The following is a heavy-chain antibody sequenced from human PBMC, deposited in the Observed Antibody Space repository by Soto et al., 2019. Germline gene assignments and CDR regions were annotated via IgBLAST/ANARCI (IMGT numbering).Heavy chain of an antibody. CDR2: ITGGGTDT. CDR1: GFTFSTYA. V-gene: IGHV3-23*01. D-gene: IGHD2-8*02. Sequence: EVQLLDSGGHLVQPGGSLRLSCAASGFTFSTYAMNWVRQAPGKRLEWVSSITGGGTDTYYADSVNGRFTISRDNSKNTLYLQMSSLRAEDTAVYYCAKGSRGHCTGVTCYPFDYWGQGTLVIVSS. J-gene: IGHJ4*02. CDR3: AKGSRGHCTGVTCYPFDY.